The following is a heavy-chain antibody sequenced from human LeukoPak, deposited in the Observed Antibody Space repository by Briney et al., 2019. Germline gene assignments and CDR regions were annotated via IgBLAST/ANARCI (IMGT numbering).Heavy chain of an antibody. J-gene: IGHJ4*02. CDR2: IYSGGST. V-gene: IGHV3-66*01. CDR3: ARDTGKKSLYSYFDY. CDR1: GFTFSSYA. Sequence: PGGSPRLSCAASGFTFSSYAMSWVRQAPGKGLEWVSVIYSGGSTYYADSVKGRFTISRDNSKNTLYLQMNSLRAEDTAVYYCARDTGKKSLYSYFDYWGQGTLVTVSS. D-gene: IGHD1-14*01.